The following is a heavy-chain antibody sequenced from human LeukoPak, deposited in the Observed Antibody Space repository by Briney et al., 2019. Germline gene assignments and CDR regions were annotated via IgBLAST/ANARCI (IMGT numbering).Heavy chain of an antibody. J-gene: IGHJ5*02. CDR1: GGSISSYY. V-gene: IGHV4-59*01. CDR3: AGDPITMVRGVEGP. Sequence: PSETLSLTCTVSGGSISSYYWSWIRQPPGKGLEWIGYIYYSGSTNYNPSLKSRVTLSVDTSKNQFSLKLSSVTAADTAVYYCAGDPITMVRGVEGPWGQGTLVTVSS. CDR2: IYYSGST. D-gene: IGHD3-10*01.